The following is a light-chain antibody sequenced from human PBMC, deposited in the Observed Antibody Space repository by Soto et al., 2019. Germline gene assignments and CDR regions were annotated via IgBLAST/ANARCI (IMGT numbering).Light chain of an antibody. CDR1: QDIAIY. Sequence: IPLTQSPSSMSASVGDRVTITCRASQDIAIYLAWYQQKPGEAPKLLIYAASTLHGGVPSRFSGSGSGTDFSLTINTLQPEDFATYYCQQGYSTPWTFGQGTKVDI. J-gene: IGKJ1*01. V-gene: IGKV1-39*01. CDR3: QQGYSTPWT. CDR2: AAS.